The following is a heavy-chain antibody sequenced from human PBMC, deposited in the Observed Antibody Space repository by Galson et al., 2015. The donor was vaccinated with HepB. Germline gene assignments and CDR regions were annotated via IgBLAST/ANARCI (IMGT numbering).Heavy chain of an antibody. V-gene: IGHV3-11*06. CDR2: ISSSSSYT. CDR1: GFTFSDYY. D-gene: IGHD6-13*01. J-gene: IGHJ4*02. Sequence: SLRLSCAASGFTFSDYYMSWIRQAPGKGLEWVSYISSSSSYTNYADSVKGRFTISRDNAKNSLYLQMNSLRAEDTAVYYCASEGPAAAGIDYWGQGTLVTVSS. CDR3: ASEGPAAAGIDY.